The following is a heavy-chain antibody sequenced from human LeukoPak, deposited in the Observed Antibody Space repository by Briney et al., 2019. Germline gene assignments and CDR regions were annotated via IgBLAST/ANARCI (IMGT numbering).Heavy chain of an antibody. V-gene: IGHV1-46*01. CDR3: TRGPRLVAARTWNQLAYGMDV. CDR2: INPSSGGT. CDR1: GYSFTNYY. J-gene: IGHJ6*02. D-gene: IGHD2-15*01. Sequence: ASVKVSCKASGYSFTNYYMHWVRQAPGQGLEWMGIINPSSGGTSYAQKFQGRVTMTRDTSTSTVYMELNSLRSEDTAVYYCTRGPRLVAARTWNQLAYGMDVWGQGTTVTVSS.